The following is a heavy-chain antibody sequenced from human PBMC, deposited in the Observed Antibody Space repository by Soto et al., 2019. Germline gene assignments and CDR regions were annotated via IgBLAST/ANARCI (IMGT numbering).Heavy chain of an antibody. CDR2: IYYSGST. CDR1: GGSISSSSFY. J-gene: IGHJ5*02. V-gene: IGHV4-39*01. CDR3: ARLSINMVRGVTSGWFDP. Sequence: XATLSLSCTVSGGSISSSSFYWGWIRQPPGKGLEWIGRIYYSGSTYYNPSLKSRVTISVDTSKNQFSLRLSSVTAADTAVYYCARLSINMVRGVTSGWFDPWGQGTLVTVSS. D-gene: IGHD3-10*01.